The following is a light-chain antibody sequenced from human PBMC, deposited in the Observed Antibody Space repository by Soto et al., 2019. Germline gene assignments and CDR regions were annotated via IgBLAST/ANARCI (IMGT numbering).Light chain of an antibody. CDR2: EVV. Sequence: QSVLTQPPSAPGSPGQSVTISCTGTKNDIGVYDFVSGYQHHPGKAPRLIIYEVVQRPSGVPDRFSGSKSGNTASLTVSGLQAADEADYFCKSYAGSNTYVFGSGTK. CDR3: KSYAGSNTYV. J-gene: IGLJ1*01. CDR1: KNDIGVYDF. V-gene: IGLV2-8*01.